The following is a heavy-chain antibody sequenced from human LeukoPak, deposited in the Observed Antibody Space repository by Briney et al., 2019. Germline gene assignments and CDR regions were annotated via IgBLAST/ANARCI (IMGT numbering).Heavy chain of an antibody. CDR3: AKDRGGYYDILTGYCDY. V-gene: IGHV3-9*01. J-gene: IGHJ4*02. CDR1: GFTFDDYA. Sequence: GGSLRLSCAASGFTFDDYAMHWVRQAPGKGLEWVSGISWNSGSIGYADSVKGRFTISRDNAKNSLYLQMNSLRAEDTALYYCAKDRGGYYDILTGYCDYWGQGTLVTVSS. D-gene: IGHD3-9*01. CDR2: ISWNSGSI.